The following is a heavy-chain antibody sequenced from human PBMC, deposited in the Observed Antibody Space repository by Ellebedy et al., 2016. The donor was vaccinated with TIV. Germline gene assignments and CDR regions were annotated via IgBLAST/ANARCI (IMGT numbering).Heavy chain of an antibody. V-gene: IGHV3-21*01. J-gene: IGHJ6*02. Sequence: GGSLRLSXAASGFTFSSYSMNWVRQAPGKGLEWVSSISSSSSYIYYADSVKGRFTISRDNAKNSLYLQMNSLRAEDTAVYYCAKGYSSSWYTPRSWEDYYYYGMDVWGQGTTVTVSS. CDR1: GFTFSSYS. CDR2: ISSSSSYI. D-gene: IGHD6-13*01. CDR3: AKGYSSSWYTPRSWEDYYYYGMDV.